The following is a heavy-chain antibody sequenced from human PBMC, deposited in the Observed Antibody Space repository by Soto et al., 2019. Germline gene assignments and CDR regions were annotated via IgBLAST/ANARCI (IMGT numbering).Heavy chain of an antibody. CDR1: GFTFSTYA. D-gene: IGHD2-15*01. CDR2: ISYDGTNK. J-gene: IGHJ4*02. CDR3: AKDRGRYCSGGTCYLFDS. V-gene: IGHV3-30*04. Sequence: QVQLVESGGGVVQPGRSLRLSCVPSGFTFSTYAMHWVRQAPGKGLECVAIISYDGTNKYYADSVKGRFTISRDNSKNTLYLQMNSLRVEDTALYYCAKDRGRYCSGGTCYLFDSWGQGALVTVSS.